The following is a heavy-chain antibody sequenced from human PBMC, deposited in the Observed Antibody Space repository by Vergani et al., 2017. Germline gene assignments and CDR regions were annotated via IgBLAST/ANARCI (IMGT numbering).Heavy chain of an antibody. D-gene: IGHD6-19*01. V-gene: IGHV2-5*02. Sequence: QESGPGLVKPSGTLSLNCAVSGFSLSTSGVGVGWIRQPPGKALEWLAVIYWDENKRYSPSLKSRLTITKDTSKNQVVRTMTNMDPVDTATYYCAHSSWSSGRFDPWDQGTLVTVSS. CDR3: AHSSWSSGRFDP. J-gene: IGHJ5*02. CDR2: IYWDENK. CDR1: GFSLSTSGVG.